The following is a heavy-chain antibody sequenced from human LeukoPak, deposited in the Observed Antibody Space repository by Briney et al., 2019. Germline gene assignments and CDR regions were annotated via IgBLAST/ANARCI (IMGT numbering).Heavy chain of an antibody. CDR2: INPSGGST. J-gene: IGHJ1*01. D-gene: IGHD3-10*02. CDR1: GYTFTSYY. Sequence: ASLKVSCKASGYTFTSYYIHWVRQAPEQGLEWMGIINPSGGSTSYPQKFQDRVTMTRDTSTSTVYMELSSLKSDDTAIYYCARGVFGELEKLMFQHWGQGTLVTVSS. V-gene: IGHV1-46*01. CDR3: ARGVFGELEKLMFQH.